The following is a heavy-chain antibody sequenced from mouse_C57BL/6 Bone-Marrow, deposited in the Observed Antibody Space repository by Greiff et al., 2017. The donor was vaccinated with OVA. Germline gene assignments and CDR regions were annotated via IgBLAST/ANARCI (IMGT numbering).Heavy chain of an antibody. CDR3: ARDDGYALAY. CDR1: GFTFSDFY. Sequence: EVQVVESGGGLVQSGRSLRLSCATSGFTFSDFYMEWVRQAPGKGLEWIAASRNKANDYTTEYSASVKGRFIVSRDTSQSILYLQMNALRAEDTAIYYCARDDGYALAYWGQGTLVTVSA. CDR2: SRNKANDYTT. V-gene: IGHV7-1*01. J-gene: IGHJ3*01. D-gene: IGHD2-2*01.